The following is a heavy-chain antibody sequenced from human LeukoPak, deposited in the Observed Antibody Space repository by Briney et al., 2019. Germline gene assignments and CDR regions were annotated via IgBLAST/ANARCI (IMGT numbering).Heavy chain of an antibody. CDR3: AKHKNSGVATSYYFDY. CDR2: IYYTGST. D-gene: IGHD5-12*01. J-gene: IGHJ4*02. Sequence: SETLSLTCVVSGDSISSSTYYWGWIRQPPGKGLERIGSIYYTGSTYYNPSLKSRVTISVDTSKNQLSLTLTSVTAADTAVYYCAKHKNSGVATSYYFDYWGQGTLVTVSS. CDR1: GDSISSSTYY. V-gene: IGHV4-39*01.